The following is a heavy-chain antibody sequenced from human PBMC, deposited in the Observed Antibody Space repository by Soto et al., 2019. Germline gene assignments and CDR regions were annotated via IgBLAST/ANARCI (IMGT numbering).Heavy chain of an antibody. Sequence: QLVESGGGVVQPGRSLRLSCAASGFTFSRDAMHWVRQAPGKGLEWVAFIWNDGSNEYYADSVKGRAIISRDNSENTVYLQMNSLRGEDTVVYFCVRDAADSGYAFDIWGQGTMVTVSS. CDR2: IWNDGSNE. CDR1: GFTFSRDA. CDR3: VRDAADSGYAFDI. V-gene: IGHV3-33*01. D-gene: IGHD3-10*01. J-gene: IGHJ3*02.